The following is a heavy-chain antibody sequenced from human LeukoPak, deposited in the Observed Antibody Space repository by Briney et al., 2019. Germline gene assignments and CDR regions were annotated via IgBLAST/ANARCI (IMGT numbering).Heavy chain of an antibody. CDR2: INPNSGGT. V-gene: IGHV1-2*02. CDR1: GYTFTGYY. Sequence: ASVKVSFKASGYTFTGYYMHWVRQAPGQGLEWMGWINPNSGGTNYAQKFQGRVTMTRDTSISTAYMELSRLRSDDTAVYYCARDRRLRYCSSTSCSASRYYGMDVWGQGTTVTVSS. CDR3: ARDRRLRYCSSTSCSASRYYGMDV. J-gene: IGHJ6*02. D-gene: IGHD2-2*01.